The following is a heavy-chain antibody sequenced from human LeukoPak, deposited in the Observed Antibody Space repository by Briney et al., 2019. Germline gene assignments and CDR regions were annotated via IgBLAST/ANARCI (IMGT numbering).Heavy chain of an antibody. CDR3: ARDMRRALAGTTGKADY. Sequence: GGSLRLSCAASGFTFSTYWMSWVRQAPGKGLEWVANIHQDGNEKYYVDSVKGRFTISRDNAKNSLYLQMNSLRAEDTAVYYCARDMRRALAGTTGKADYWGQGTLVTVSS. V-gene: IGHV3-7*01. D-gene: IGHD1-1*01. J-gene: IGHJ4*02. CDR1: GFTFSTYW. CDR2: IHQDGNEK.